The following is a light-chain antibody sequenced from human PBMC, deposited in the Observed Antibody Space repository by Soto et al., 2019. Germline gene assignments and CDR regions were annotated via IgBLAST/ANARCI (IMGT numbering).Light chain of an antibody. J-gene: IGKJ2*01. CDR2: GAS. CDR1: QTVNSN. CDR3: QQYNNWPT. Sequence: EIVMTQSPDTLSASPGERASLSCWASQTVNSNLAWYQQKPGQAPRLLIFGASVRATGTPVRFSGSGSGTDFTLTISSLQPEDFAVYYCQQYNNWPTFGQGIKLEIK. V-gene: IGKV3-15*01.